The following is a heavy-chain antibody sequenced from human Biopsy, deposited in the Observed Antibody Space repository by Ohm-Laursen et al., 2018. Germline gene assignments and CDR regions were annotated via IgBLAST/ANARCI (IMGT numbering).Heavy chain of an antibody. CDR1: GGAFTNYA. J-gene: IGHJ6*02. Sequence: SSVKVSCKASGGAFTNYAINWVRQAPGHGLEWMGGIITVSETAGYAERFQGRVTITADVTTTTAYMDLSGLRSEDTAVYYCVAYPSSGFFENNDDFAMDVWGQGTTDIVSS. CDR2: IITVSETA. V-gene: IGHV1-69*01. D-gene: IGHD6-19*01. CDR3: VAYPSSGFFENNDDFAMDV.